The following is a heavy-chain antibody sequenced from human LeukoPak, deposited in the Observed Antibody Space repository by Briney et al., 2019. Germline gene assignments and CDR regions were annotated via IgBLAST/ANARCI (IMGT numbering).Heavy chain of an antibody. CDR2: IYPGDSDT. CDR1: GYSFTSYW. V-gene: IGHV5-51*01. CDR3: AGALYRQGLADAFDI. J-gene: IGHJ3*02. Sequence: GESLKISCKGSGYSFTSYWIGWVRQMPGKGLEWMGIIYPGDSDTRYSPSFQGQVTISADKSISTAYLQWSSLKASDTAMYYCAGALYRQGLADAFDIWGQGTMVTVSS. D-gene: IGHD3-16*02.